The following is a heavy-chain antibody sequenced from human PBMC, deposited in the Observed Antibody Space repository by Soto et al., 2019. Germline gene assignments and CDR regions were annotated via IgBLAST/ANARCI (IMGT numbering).Heavy chain of an antibody. D-gene: IGHD3-22*01. CDR1: GFKFTDYG. CDR2: SWFDGSIA. J-gene: IGHJ4*02. CDR3: ARDGARIDSSGKFDY. V-gene: IGHV3-33*01. Sequence: QVQLVESGGGVVQPGRSLRLSCVASGFKFTDYGLNWVRQTPGKGLEWVAISWFDGSIAYYAESVKGRFTISRDDSRNTVYLQMSSLRGEDTAMYYCARDGARIDSSGKFDYWGQGTQVTVSS.